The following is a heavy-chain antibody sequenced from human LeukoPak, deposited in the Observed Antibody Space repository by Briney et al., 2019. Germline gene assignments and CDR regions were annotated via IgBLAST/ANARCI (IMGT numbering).Heavy chain of an antibody. V-gene: IGHV1-69*02. D-gene: IGHD2-21*01. CDR3: ARAIAYCGGDCYGRVGTFDY. Sequence: GASVKVSCKASGGTFSSYTISWVRQATGQGLEWMGRIIPILGIANYAQKFQGRVTITADKSTSTAYMELSSLRSEDTAVYYCARAIAYCGGDCYGRVGTFDYWGQETLVTVSS. J-gene: IGHJ4*02. CDR1: GGTFSSYT. CDR2: IIPILGIA.